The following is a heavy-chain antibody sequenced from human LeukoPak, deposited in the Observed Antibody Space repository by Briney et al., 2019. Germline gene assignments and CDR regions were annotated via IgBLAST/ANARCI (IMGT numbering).Heavy chain of an antibody. J-gene: IGHJ5*02. Sequence: ASVKVSCKASGGTFSSYAISWVRQAPGQGIEWMGGFSPTFGTANYAQKFQGRVTITADESRSTAYMALSRLRSEDRAVFYCETLGYDYDILTGLDPWGQGTLVTVSS. CDR2: FSPTFGTA. CDR1: GGTFSSYA. D-gene: IGHD3-9*01. CDR3: ETLGYDYDILTGLDP. V-gene: IGHV1-69*01.